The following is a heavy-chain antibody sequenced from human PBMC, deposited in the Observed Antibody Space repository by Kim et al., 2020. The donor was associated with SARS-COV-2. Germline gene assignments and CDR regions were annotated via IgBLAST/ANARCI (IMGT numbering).Heavy chain of an antibody. V-gene: IGHV5-51*01. Sequence: GESLKISCKGSGYSFTSYWIGWVRQMPGKGLEWMGIIYPGDSDTRYSPSFQGQVTISADKSISTAYLQWSSLKASDTAMYYCARPAEKGVVVPAALDYWGQGTLVTVSS. CDR1: GYSFTSYW. D-gene: IGHD2-2*01. CDR3: ARPAEKGVVVPAALDY. J-gene: IGHJ4*02. CDR2: IYPGDSDT.